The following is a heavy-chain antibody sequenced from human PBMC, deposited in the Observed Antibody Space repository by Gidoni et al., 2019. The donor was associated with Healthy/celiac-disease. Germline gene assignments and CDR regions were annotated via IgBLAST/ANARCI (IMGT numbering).Heavy chain of an antibody. J-gene: IGHJ6*02. V-gene: IGHV3-13*01. CDR3: ARVGAAGYYYGMDV. CDR1: GFTFSSYD. CDR2: IGTAGDT. D-gene: IGHD3-16*01. Sequence: EVQLVESGGGLIQPGGSLSLSFAASGFTFSSYDMHWVRQATGKGLEWVSAIGTAGDTYYPGSVKGRFTISRENAKNSLYLQMNSLRAGDTAVYYCARVGAAGYYYGMDVWGQGTTVTVSS.